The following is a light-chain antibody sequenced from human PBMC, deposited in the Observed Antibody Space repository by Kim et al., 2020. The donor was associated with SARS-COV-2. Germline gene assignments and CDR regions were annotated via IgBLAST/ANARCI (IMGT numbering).Light chain of an antibody. CDR1: QSINQY. J-gene: IGKJ2*01. V-gene: IGKV1-39*01. CDR2: AAA. CDR3: QQSYSAPYT. Sequence: DIQMTQSPSSLSASVGDRVSITCRASQSINQYLNWYQQEAGKAPKLLIYAAASLQCGVPSRFSGSGSETDFTLTISSLQAEDFATYYCQQSYSAPYTFGQGTKLEI.